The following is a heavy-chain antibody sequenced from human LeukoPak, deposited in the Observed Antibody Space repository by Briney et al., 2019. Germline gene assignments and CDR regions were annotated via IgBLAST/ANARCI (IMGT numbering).Heavy chain of an antibody. V-gene: IGHV1-69*13. CDR2: IIPIFGTA. CDR1: GGTFSSYA. CDR3: ASLATLIGYMDV. Sequence: SVKVSCKASGGTFSSYAISWVRRAPGQGLEWMGGIIPIFGTANYAQKFQGRVTITADESTSTAYMELSSLRSEDTAVYYCASLATLIGYMDVWGKRTTVTVSS. D-gene: IGHD1-26*01. J-gene: IGHJ6*03.